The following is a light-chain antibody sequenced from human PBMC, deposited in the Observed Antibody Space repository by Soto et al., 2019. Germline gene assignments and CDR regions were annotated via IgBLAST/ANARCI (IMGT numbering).Light chain of an antibody. J-gene: IGKJ3*01. CDR1: QDISNY. CDR2: AAS. V-gene: IGKV1-9*01. Sequence: DIQLTQSPSFLSASLGDRFTITCLSSQDISNYLVWYQQKPGKAPKPLIYAASTLQSGVPSRFSGSGSGTEFTLTISSLQPEDFATYYCQQLNSYPLTFGPGTKVDN. CDR3: QQLNSYPLT.